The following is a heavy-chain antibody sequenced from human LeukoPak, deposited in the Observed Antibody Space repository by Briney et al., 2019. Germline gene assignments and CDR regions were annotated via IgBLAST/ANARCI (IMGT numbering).Heavy chain of an antibody. CDR3: ARGRKRWLQFGYYYGMDV. V-gene: IGHV4-31*03. CDR1: GGSISSGGYY. Sequence: SETLSLTCTVSGGSISSGGYYWSWIRQHPGKGLEWIGYIYYSGSTYYNPSLKSRVTISVDTSKNQFSLKLSSVTAADTAVYYCARGRKRWLQFGYYYGMDVWGQGTTVTVSS. J-gene: IGHJ6*02. D-gene: IGHD5-24*01. CDR2: IYYSGST.